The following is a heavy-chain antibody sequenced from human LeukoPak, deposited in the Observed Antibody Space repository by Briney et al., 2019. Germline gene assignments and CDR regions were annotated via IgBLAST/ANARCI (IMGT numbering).Heavy chain of an antibody. D-gene: IGHD6-25*01. Sequence: ASVKVSCKASGYTFTGYYIHWVRQAPGQGLEWMGWINPNGGGTNYAQKFQGRVTRTRDTSISTAYMELSRLRSDDTDVYYCARGGYGGANSGILDSWGQGTLVTVSS. CDR3: ARGGYGGANSGILDS. J-gene: IGHJ4*02. CDR2: INPNGGGT. V-gene: IGHV1-2*02. CDR1: GYTFTGYY.